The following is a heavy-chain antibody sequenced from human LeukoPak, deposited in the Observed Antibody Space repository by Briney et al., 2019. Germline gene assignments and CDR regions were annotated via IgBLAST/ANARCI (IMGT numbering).Heavy chain of an antibody. CDR1: GYTFTSYD. D-gene: IGHD2-2*01. CDR3: AGGRTDIVVVPATLRNYYFDY. V-gene: IGHV1-8*01. Sequence: ASVTVSCKASGYTFTSYDINWVRQATGQGVEWMGWMNPNSGKTSYAQKFQGRVTMTRDMSTSTVYMELSSLRSEDTAVYYCAGGRTDIVVVPATLRNYYFDYWGQGTLVTVSS. CDR2: MNPNSGKT. J-gene: IGHJ4*02.